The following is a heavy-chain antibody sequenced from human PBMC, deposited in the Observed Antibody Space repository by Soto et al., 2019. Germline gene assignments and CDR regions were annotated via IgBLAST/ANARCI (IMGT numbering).Heavy chain of an antibody. CDR2: IYYNGIT. V-gene: IGHV4-59*08. Sequence: QVQLQESGPGLVKPSETLSLTCIVSGGSISPYYWSWIRQPPGKGLEWIGFIYYNGITNYNPSLKTRVTIYVDTSTTQFPLQLSSVTPADTALYFCARRFDRHHYGYRMHVWAQGTTVTVSS. J-gene: IGHJ6*02. D-gene: IGHD3-10*01. CDR3: ARRFDRHHYGYRMHV. CDR1: GGSISPYY.